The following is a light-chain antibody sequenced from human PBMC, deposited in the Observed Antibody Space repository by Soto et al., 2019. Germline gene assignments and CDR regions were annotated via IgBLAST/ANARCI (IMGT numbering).Light chain of an antibody. V-gene: IGLV2-14*01. J-gene: IGLJ1*01. CDR2: EVS. Sequence: QSVLTQPASVSGSPGQSITISCTGTNSDVGGYNYVSWYQQYPGKAPKLMIYEVSNRPSGVSNRFSGSKSGDTASLTISGLQAEDEADYYCHSYDSRLNCYVFGTGTKVTV. CDR3: HSYDSRLNCYV. CDR1: NSDVGGYNY.